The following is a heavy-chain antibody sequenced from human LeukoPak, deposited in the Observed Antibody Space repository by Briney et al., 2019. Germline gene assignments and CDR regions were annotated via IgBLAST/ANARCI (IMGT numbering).Heavy chain of an antibody. D-gene: IGHD3-10*01. CDR1: GFTFSSYA. J-gene: IGHJ4*02. Sequence: GGSLRLSCAASGFTFSSYAMSWVRQAPGKGLEWVSAISGSGGSTYYADSVKGRFTISRDNSKNTLYLQMNSLRAEDTAVYYCAKARRFGELSKYFDYWGQGTLVTVSS. V-gene: IGHV3-23*01. CDR2: ISGSGGST. CDR3: AKARRFGELSKYFDY.